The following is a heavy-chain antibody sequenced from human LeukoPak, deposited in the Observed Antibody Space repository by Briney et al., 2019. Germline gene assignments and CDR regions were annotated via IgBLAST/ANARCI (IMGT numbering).Heavy chain of an antibody. CDR3: ARHDNDDDFDY. V-gene: IGHV7-4-1*02. CDR1: GYTFTRYA. Sequence: ASVKVSCKASGYTFTRYAINWLRQAPGQGLEWMGWINMYTANPAYAQGFTERFVFSLDTSVTTAYLQISNLKTEDTAVYYCARHDNDDDFDYWGQGTLVPVSS. J-gene: IGHJ4*02. D-gene: IGHD3-16*01. CDR2: INMYTANP.